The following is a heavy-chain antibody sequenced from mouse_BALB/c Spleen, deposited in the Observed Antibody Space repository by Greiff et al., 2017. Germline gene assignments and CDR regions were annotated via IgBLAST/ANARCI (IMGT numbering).Heavy chain of an antibody. J-gene: IGHJ2*01. CDR3: ARGGGYYFDD. CDR2: INPGSGGT. CDR1: GYAFTNYL. Sequence: VQLQESGAELVRPGTSVKVSCKASGYAFTNYLIEWVKQRPGQGLEWIGVINPGSGGTNYNEKFKGKATLTADKSSSTAYMQLSSLTSDDSAVYFCARGGGYYFDDWGQGTTLTVSS. V-gene: IGHV1-54*01.